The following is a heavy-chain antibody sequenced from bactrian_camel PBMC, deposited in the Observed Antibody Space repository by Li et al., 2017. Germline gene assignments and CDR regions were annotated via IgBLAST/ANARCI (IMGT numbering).Heavy chain of an antibody. CDR2: INSGGGTT. D-gene: IGHD6*01. J-gene: IGHJ6*01. CDR3: VRRTDGGSWFTDFGY. V-gene: IGHV3S25*01. CDR1: GFTFSSYW. Sequence: QLVESGGGLVQPGGSLRVSCAASGFTFSSYWMYWVRQPPGKGLEWVSTINSGGGTTYYADSVKGRFTISRDNAKNTVYLQMNSLKPEDTAVYYCVRRTDGGSWFTDFGYWGQGTQVTVS.